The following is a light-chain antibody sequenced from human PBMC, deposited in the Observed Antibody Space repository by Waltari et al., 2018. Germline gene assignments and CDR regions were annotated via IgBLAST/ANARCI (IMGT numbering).Light chain of an antibody. CDR2: FND. CDR1: DSNIGSNT. V-gene: IGLV1-44*01. CDR3: AAWDDSLNGHVV. Sequence: QSVLTQPPSASGAPGQTVTIACSGSDSNIGSNTVTWYQHLPGTAPKVLIYFNDQRPSGVPDRFSGSKSGTSASLAISGLQSEDEADYYCAAWDDSLNGHVVFGGGTKLTVL. J-gene: IGLJ2*01.